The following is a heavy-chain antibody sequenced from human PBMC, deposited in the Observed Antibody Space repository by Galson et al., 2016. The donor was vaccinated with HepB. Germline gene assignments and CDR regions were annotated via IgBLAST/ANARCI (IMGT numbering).Heavy chain of an antibody. J-gene: IGHJ4*02. D-gene: IGHD3-9*01. Sequence: SLRLSCAASGFSLSDYYMHWVRQGSGRGPMWVSRISSDGNTTTYADSVRGRFTISRDNSKNTLFLQMNSLRAEDTAVYYCAKNDILAGYSAFDYWGQGTLVTVSS. CDR3: AKNDILAGYSAFDY. V-gene: IGHV3-74*01. CDR1: GFSLSDYY. CDR2: ISSDGNTT.